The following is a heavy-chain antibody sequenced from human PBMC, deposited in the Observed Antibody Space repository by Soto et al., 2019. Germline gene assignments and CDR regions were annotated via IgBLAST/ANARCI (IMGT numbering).Heavy chain of an antibody. CDR3: ARDDSGFSGSHYIDYFNY. CDR2: INIGSGNT. V-gene: IGHV1-3*04. D-gene: IGHD1-26*01. Sequence: ASVKVSCKASGYDFSSYAMHWVRQAPGQRLEWMGWINIGSGNTEYSQNFQDRITITRDTSSSTVYMELNSLKSEDTAVYYCARDDSGFSGSHYIDYFNYWG. J-gene: IGHJ4*01. CDR1: GYDFSSYA.